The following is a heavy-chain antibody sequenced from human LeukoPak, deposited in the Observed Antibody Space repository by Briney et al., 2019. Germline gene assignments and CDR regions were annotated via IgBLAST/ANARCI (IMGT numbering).Heavy chain of an antibody. Sequence: GGSLRLSCAASGFTFSSYEMNWVLQAPGKGLEWVSYISSSGSTIYYAYAVKGRFTICRDNAKNSLYLQMNSLRAQDTAVYYCAELGITMIAGVWGKGTTVTISS. CDR1: GFTFSSYE. CDR2: ISSSGSTI. D-gene: IGHD3-22*01. V-gene: IGHV3-48*03. CDR3: AELGITMIAGV. J-gene: IGHJ6*04.